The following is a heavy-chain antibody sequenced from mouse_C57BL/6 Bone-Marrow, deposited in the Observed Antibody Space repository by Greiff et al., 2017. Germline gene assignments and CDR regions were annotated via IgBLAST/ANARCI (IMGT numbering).Heavy chain of an antibody. Sequence: QVQLKQSGAELARPGASVKLSCKASGYTFTSYGISWVKQRTGQGLEWIGEIYPRSGNTYYNEKFKGKATLTADKSSSTAYMELRSLTSEDSAVYFCARRGTTVETWFAYWGQGTLVTVSA. J-gene: IGHJ3*01. D-gene: IGHD1-1*01. CDR3: ARRGTTVETWFAY. V-gene: IGHV1-81*01. CDR1: GYTFTSYG. CDR2: IYPRSGNT.